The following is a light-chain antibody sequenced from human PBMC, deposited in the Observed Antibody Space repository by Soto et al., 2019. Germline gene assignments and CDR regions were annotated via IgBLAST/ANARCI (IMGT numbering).Light chain of an antibody. CDR1: QSVSSSY. Sequence: EIVVTQSPGTLSLSPGERATLFCRASQSVSSSYLAWFQQKPGQAPRLLIYGASSRATGIPDRFSGSGSGSDFTLTISRLEPEDFAVYYCQQYGSSPYTFGQGTKLEIK. V-gene: IGKV3-20*01. CDR3: QQYGSSPYT. CDR2: GAS. J-gene: IGKJ2*01.